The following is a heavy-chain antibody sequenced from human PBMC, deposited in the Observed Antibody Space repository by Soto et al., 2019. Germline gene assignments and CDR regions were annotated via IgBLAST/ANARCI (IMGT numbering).Heavy chain of an antibody. CDR2: ISGSGGST. CDR1: GFTFSSYA. CDR3: SKGVTVVVVAATGSSSFDY. J-gene: IGHJ4*02. D-gene: IGHD2-15*01. Sequence: PGGSLRLSCAASGFTFSSYAMSWVRQAPGKGLEWVSAISGSGGSTYYADSVKGRFTISRDNSKNTLYLQMNSLRAEDTAVYYCSKGVTVVVVAATGSSSFDYWGQGTLVTISS. V-gene: IGHV3-23*01.